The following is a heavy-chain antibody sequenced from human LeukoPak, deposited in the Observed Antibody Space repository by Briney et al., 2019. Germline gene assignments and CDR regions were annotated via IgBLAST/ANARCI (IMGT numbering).Heavy chain of an antibody. CDR1: GYNFTGHY. D-gene: IGHD3-10*01. J-gene: IGHJ5*02. Sequence: ASVKVSCRTSGYNFTGHYMHWVRQAPGQGLEWMGLINPNSGETNYAKKFQGRVTMTRDTSISTAYMELSRLASDDTAVYYCARAGTFYYGSGSYFLLTWIDPWGQGTLVTVSS. V-gene: IGHV1-2*02. CDR2: INPNSGET. CDR3: ARAGTFYYGSGSYFLLTWIDP.